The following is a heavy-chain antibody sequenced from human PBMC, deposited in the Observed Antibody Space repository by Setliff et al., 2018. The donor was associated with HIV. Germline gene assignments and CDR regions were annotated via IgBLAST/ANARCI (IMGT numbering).Heavy chain of an antibody. Sequence: ASVKVSCKASGGIFSRFAFSWVRQAPGQGLEWMGGIIPIFGTPNYAQKFQGRVTITTDESTNTVYMELYSLTSEDTAIYYCASSAGAVPTTAPYGDYYYYFYMDVWGKGTTGTVSS. D-gene: IGHD1-1*01. V-gene: IGHV1-69*05. J-gene: IGHJ6*03. CDR2: IIPIFGTP. CDR3: ASSAGAVPTTAPYGDYYYYFYMDV. CDR1: GGIFSRFA.